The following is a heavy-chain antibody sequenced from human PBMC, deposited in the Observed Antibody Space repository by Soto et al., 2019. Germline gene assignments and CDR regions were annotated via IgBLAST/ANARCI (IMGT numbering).Heavy chain of an antibody. CDR3: AGSKWTDYYDSSGFYYHY. D-gene: IGHD3-22*01. CDR1: GGSVSSYY. Sequence: QVQLQESGPGLVKPSETMSLTCTVSGGSVSSYYWSWIRQPPGKGLEWIGYIYYSGSTNYNPSLKSRVTISIDTSENQFSLKLSSVTAADTAVYYCAGSKWTDYYDSSGFYYHYWGQGTLVTVSS. CDR2: IYYSGST. V-gene: IGHV4-59*02. J-gene: IGHJ4*02.